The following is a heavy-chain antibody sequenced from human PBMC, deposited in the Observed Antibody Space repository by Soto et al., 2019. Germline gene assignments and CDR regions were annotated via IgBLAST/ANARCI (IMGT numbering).Heavy chain of an antibody. CDR1: GFTFTDYA. CDR3: ARGSSGYISSWYYFDY. D-gene: IGHD6-13*01. J-gene: IGHJ4*02. V-gene: IGHV3-23*01. Sequence: GGSLRLSCAASGFTFTDYALSWGRQAPGKGLEWVATISGIGGSTYLADSVKGRLSISRDNSKHTVSLLMNSLRAEDTAVYFCARGSSGYISSWYYFDYWGRGTLVTVSS. CDR2: ISGIGGST.